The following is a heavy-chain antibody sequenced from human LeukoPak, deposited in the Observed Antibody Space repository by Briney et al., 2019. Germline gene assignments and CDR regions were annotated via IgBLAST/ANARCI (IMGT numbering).Heavy chain of an antibody. V-gene: IGHV3-30*02. J-gene: IGHJ4*02. CDR2: IRYDGSNK. CDR1: GFTFSSYG. Sequence: GGSLRLSCAASGFTFSSYGMHWVRQAPGKGLEWVAFIRYDGSNKYYADSVKGRFTISRDNSKNTLYLQMNSLRAEDTAVYYCAKDWQVWMYSGSFPSFDYWGQGTLVTVSS. CDR3: AKDWQVWMYSGSFPSFDY. D-gene: IGHD1-26*01.